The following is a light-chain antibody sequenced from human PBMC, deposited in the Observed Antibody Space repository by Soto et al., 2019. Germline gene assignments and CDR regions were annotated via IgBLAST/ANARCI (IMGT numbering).Light chain of an antibody. CDR3: QQYNSYPT. CDR1: QSISSW. CDR2: DAS. Sequence: DIQMTQSPSTLSASVGDRNNINCRASQSISSWLAWYQQKPGKAPKLLIYDASSLESGVPSRFSGSGSGTEFTLTISSLQPDDFATYYCQQYNSYPTFGQGTRLEIK. V-gene: IGKV1-5*01. J-gene: IGKJ5*01.